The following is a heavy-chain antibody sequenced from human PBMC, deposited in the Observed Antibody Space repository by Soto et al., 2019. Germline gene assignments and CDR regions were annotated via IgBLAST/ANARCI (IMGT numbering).Heavy chain of an antibody. CDR2: IYYSGST. D-gene: IGHD5-12*01. Sequence: QVQLQESGPGLVKPSQTLSLTCTVSGGSISSGGYYWSWIRQHPGKGLEWIGYIYYSGSTYYNPSLKSRXXIXVXXSKNQFSLQLSSVTAADTAVYYCARGEVATTPFDYWGQGTLVTVSS. V-gene: IGHV4-31*03. CDR3: ARGEVATTPFDY. J-gene: IGHJ4*02. CDR1: GGSISSGGYY.